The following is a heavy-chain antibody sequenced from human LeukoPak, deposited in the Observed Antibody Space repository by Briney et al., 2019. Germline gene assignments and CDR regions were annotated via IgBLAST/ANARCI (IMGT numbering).Heavy chain of an antibody. Sequence: GGSLRHSCAASGFTFSNAWMSWVRHAPGKGREWGGRIKSKPDGGKTDYAAPVKGRFTISRDDSKNTLYLQMNSLKTEDTAVYYCTMGGYYGSGGDYWGQGTLVTVSS. CDR1: GFTFSNAW. J-gene: IGHJ4*02. CDR3: TMGGYYGSGGDY. V-gene: IGHV3-15*01. D-gene: IGHD3-10*01. CDR2: IKSKPDGGKT.